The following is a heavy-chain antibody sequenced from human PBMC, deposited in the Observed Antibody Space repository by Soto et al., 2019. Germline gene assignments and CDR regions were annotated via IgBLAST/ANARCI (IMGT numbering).Heavy chain of an antibody. Sequence: GGSLRLSCAASGFTFSSYGMHWVRQAPGKGLEWVAVISYDGSNKYYADSVKGRFTISRDNSKNTLYLQMNSLRAEDTAVYYCAKDLRTGTTWGDYWGQGTLVTVSS. D-gene: IGHD1-7*01. CDR1: GFTFSSYG. J-gene: IGHJ4*02. CDR3: AKDLRTGTTWGDY. CDR2: ISYDGSNK. V-gene: IGHV3-30*18.